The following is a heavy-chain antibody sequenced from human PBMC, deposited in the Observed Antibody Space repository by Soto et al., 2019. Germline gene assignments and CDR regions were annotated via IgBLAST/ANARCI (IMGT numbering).Heavy chain of an antibody. V-gene: IGHV4-39*01. D-gene: IGHD3-10*01. CDR3: ARQGSNSSRRLSRFDP. Sequence: SETLSLTCTASGGSSSSSTYSWGWIRQPPGKGLEWIGSMHYSGATYYNPSLKSRVSISVDTSKSQFSLKLTFVTAADTAVYFCARQGSNSSRRLSRFDPWGQGTTVTVSS. J-gene: IGHJ6*02. CDR2: MHYSGAT. CDR1: GGSSSSSTYS.